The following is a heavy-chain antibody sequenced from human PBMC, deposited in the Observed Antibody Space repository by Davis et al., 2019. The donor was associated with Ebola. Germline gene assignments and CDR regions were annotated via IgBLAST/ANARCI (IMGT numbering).Heavy chain of an antibody. CDR2: INPNDGRT. D-gene: IGHD5-12*01. J-gene: IGHJ6*04. CDR3: AREGERYGYERDYGMDV. Sequence: ASVKVSCKASGYTFTNYYMHWVRQAPGQGLEGMGMINPNDGRTIYAQKFQGRVTITADESTSTAYMELSSLRSEDTAMYYCAREGERYGYERDYGMDVWGKGTTVTVSS. V-gene: IGHV1-46*01. CDR1: GYTFTNYY.